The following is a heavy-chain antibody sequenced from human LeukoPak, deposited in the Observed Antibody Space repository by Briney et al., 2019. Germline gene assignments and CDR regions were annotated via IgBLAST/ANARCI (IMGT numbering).Heavy chain of an antibody. Sequence: GGSLRLSCAASGFTSSSYGMHWVRQAPGKGLEWVAVISYDGSNKYYADSVKGRFTISRDNSKNTLYLQMNSLRAEDTAVYYCAKSGYSYGSCFDYWGQGTLVTVSS. CDR2: ISYDGSNK. CDR1: GFTSSSYG. J-gene: IGHJ4*02. V-gene: IGHV3-30*18. D-gene: IGHD5-18*01. CDR3: AKSGYSYGSCFDY.